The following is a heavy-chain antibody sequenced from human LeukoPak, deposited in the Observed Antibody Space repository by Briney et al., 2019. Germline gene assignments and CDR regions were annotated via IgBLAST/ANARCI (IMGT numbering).Heavy chain of an antibody. J-gene: IGHJ5*02. CDR2: INHSGST. CDR3: ARHHDYVWGSYRYLPWFDP. V-gene: IGHV4-34*01. D-gene: IGHD3-16*02. CDR1: GGSFSGYY. Sequence: SETLSLTCAVYGGSFSGYYWSWIRQPPGKGLEWIGEINHSGSTNYNPSLKSRVTISVDTSKNQFSLKLSTVTAADTAVYYCARHHDYVWGSYRYLPWFDPWGQGTLVTVSS.